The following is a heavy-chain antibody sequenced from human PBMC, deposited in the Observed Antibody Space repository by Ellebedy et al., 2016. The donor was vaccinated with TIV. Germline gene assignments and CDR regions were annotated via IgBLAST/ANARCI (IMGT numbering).Heavy chain of an antibody. CDR2: VTNGGDT. D-gene: IGHD3/OR15-3a*01. Sequence: GGSLRLSXTASGFTFASYAMSWVRQTPGKGLEWVSAVTNGGDTYYSVSVQGRFTISRDNSKNTIYLQMNTLRAEDTATYYCAKLPWETVFGLFAYFDYWGQGTLVPVSS. CDR1: GFTFASYA. J-gene: IGHJ4*02. V-gene: IGHV3-23*01. CDR3: AKLPWETVFGLFAYFDY.